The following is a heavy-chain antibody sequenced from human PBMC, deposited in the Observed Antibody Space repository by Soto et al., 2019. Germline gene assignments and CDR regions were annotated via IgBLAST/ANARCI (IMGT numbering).Heavy chain of an antibody. CDR3: ARGVTMVRGVLDYYYYGMDV. CDR2: IYYSGST. J-gene: IGHJ6*02. Sequence: SELLCVTCCVAGGSVAGHDGNCIRKSPEKRLEWIGYIYYSGSTNYDPSLKSRVTISVDTSKNQFSLKLSSVTAADTAVYYCARGVTMVRGVLDYYYYGMDVWGQGTTVTVSS. V-gene: IGHV4-59*02. CDR1: GGSVAGHD. D-gene: IGHD3-10*01.